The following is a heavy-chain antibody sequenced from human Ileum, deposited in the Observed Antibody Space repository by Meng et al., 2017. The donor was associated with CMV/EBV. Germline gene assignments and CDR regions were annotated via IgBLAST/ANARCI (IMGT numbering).Heavy chain of an antibody. CDR1: GYTFTSNY. Sequence: QGQRVQAGSGWKKPGASVTVSCKPSGYTFTSNYMIWVRQAPGQGPEWMGWSDTNTGNPTYAQGFTGRFVFSFDTSVSTAYLQISSLKAEDTAVYYCARDGLSGRYFDYWGQGTLVTVSS. D-gene: IGHD1-26*01. CDR2: SDTNTGNP. CDR3: ARDGLSGRYFDY. V-gene: IGHV7-4-1*02. J-gene: IGHJ4*02.